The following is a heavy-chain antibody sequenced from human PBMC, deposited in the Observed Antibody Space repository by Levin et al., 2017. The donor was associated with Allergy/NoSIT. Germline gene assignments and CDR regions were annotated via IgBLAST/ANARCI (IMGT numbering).Heavy chain of an antibody. V-gene: IGHV3-21*01. Sequence: GGSLRLSCAASGFTFSSYSMNWVRQAPGKGLEWVSSISSSSSYIYYADSVKGRFTISRDNAKNSLYLQMNSLRAEDTAVYYCARMVRGSSRPYNWFDPWGQGTLVTVSS. J-gene: IGHJ5*02. CDR1: GFTFSSYS. CDR2: ISSSSSYI. CDR3: ARMVRGSSRPYNWFDP. D-gene: IGHD3-10*01.